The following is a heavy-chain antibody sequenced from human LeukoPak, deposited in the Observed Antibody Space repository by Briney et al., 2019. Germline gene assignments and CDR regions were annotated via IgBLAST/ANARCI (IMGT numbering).Heavy chain of an antibody. CDR1: GSPFPGYY. Sequence: ASGKFSSKASGSPFPGYYMPGGGTAPGQGLGWRGWFNPNSGGTNYAQKFQGWVTMTRDTSISTACMELSRLRSDDTAVYYCARIRGGYDYEGDDAFDIWGQGTMVTVSS. CDR3: ARIRGGYDYEGDDAFDI. V-gene: IGHV1-2*04. D-gene: IGHD5-12*01. CDR2: FNPNSGGT. J-gene: IGHJ3*02.